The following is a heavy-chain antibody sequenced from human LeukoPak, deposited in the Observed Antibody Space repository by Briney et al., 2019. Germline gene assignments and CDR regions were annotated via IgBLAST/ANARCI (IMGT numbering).Heavy chain of an antibody. D-gene: IGHD3-16*02. CDR1: GFTFSSYS. V-gene: IGHV3-21*01. Sequence: PGGSLRLSCAASGFTFSSYSMNWVRQAPGKGLEWVSSISSSSSYIYYADSVKGRFTISRDNAKNSLYLQMNSLRAEDTAVYYCARDADYVWGSYRWRTYYFDYWGQGTLVTVSS. CDR3: ARDADYVWGSYRWRTYYFDY. J-gene: IGHJ4*02. CDR2: ISSSSSYI.